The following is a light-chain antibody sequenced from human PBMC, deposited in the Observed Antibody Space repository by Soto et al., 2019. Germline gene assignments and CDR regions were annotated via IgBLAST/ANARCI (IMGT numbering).Light chain of an antibody. CDR3: QQYGRTPYT. J-gene: IGKJ2*01. V-gene: IGKV3-20*01. Sequence: EIVLTQSPGTLSLSPGERATLSCRASQSVSSSYLAWYQHKPGQAPRLLIYGASSRATGIPDRFSGSGSGKDFTLTISRLEPEEFAVYYCQQYGRTPYTVGQGTKLEIK. CDR1: QSVSSSY. CDR2: GAS.